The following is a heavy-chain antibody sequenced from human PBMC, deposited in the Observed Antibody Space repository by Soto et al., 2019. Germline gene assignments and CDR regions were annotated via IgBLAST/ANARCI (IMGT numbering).Heavy chain of an antibody. CDR3: ARALEDSGYDSYAFDI. V-gene: IGHV4-31*03. CDR2: IYYSGST. D-gene: IGHD5-12*01. CDR1: GGSISSGGYY. J-gene: IGHJ3*02. Sequence: QVQLQESGPGLVKPSQTLSLTCTVSGGSISSGGYYWSWIRQHPGKGLGWIGYIYYSGSTYYNPSLKSRVTISVDTSKNQFSLKLSSVTAADTAVYYCARALEDSGYDSYAFDIWGQGTMVTVSS.